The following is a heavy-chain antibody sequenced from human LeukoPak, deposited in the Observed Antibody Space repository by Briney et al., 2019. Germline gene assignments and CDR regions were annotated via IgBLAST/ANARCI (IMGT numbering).Heavy chain of an antibody. J-gene: IGHJ4*02. D-gene: IGHD6-19*01. Sequence: GASVKVSCKASGYTFTSYHMHWVRQAPGQALEWMGIIQPSGGSTSYAQKFQGRVTMTRDTSTRTVYMELSSLRSEDTAVYYRARGAVAGRRFDYWGQGTLVTVSS. CDR2: IQPSGGST. CDR1: GYTFTSYH. CDR3: ARGAVAGRRFDY. V-gene: IGHV1-46*03.